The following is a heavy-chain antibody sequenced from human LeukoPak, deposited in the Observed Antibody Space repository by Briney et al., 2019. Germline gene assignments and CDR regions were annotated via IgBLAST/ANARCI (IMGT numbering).Heavy chain of an antibody. CDR1: GFTFSSYS. CDR2: ISSSSSYI. D-gene: IGHD3-22*01. CDR3: AREARDYDSSGYYPS. V-gene: IGHV3-21*01. Sequence: GGSLRLSCAASGFTFSSYSMNWVRQAPGKGLEWVSSISSSSSYIYYADSVKGRFTISRDNAKNSLYLQMNSLRAEDTAVYYCAREARDYDSSGYYPSWGQGTLVTVSS. J-gene: IGHJ5*02.